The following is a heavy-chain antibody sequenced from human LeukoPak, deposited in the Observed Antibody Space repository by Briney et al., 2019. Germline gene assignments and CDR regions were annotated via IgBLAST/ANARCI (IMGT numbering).Heavy chain of an antibody. Sequence: SETLSLTCTVSGGSISSSSYYWGWIRQPPGKGLEWIGTIYYSGSTYYNPSLKSRVTISVDTSKNQFSLRLSSVTAADTAVYYCARVTGYMVEDYFDYWGQGTLVTVSS. CDR2: IYYSGST. CDR1: GGSISSSSYY. J-gene: IGHJ4*02. CDR3: ARVTGYMVEDYFDY. V-gene: IGHV4-39*07. D-gene: IGHD5-12*01.